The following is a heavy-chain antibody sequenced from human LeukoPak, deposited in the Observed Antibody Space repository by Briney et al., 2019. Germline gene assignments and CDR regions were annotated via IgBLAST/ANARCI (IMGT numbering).Heavy chain of an antibody. CDR2: IYYSGST. CDR1: GGSISSYY. V-gene: IGHV4-59*01. D-gene: IGHD6-13*01. CDR3: ARENVEIIAAAGTNWFDP. J-gene: IGHJ5*02. Sequence: SETLSLTCTVSGGSISSYYWSWIRQPPGKGLEWIGYIYYSGSTNYNPSLKSRVTISVDTSKNQFSLKLRSVTAADTAVYYCARENVEIIAAAGTNWFDPWGQGTLVTVSS.